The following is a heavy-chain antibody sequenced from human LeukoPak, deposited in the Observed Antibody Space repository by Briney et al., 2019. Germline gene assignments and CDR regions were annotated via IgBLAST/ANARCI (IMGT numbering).Heavy chain of an antibody. CDR1: GFTFSSNW. CDR2: IKQDGSEK. J-gene: IGHJ6*03. CDR3: ARCFLGGSYYYYMDV. D-gene: IGHD3-16*01. Sequence: GGSLRLSCAASGFTFSSNWMSWVRQAPGKGLEWVANIKQDGSEKYYVDSVKGRFTISRDNAKNSLYLQMNSLRAEDTAVYYCARCFLGGSYYYYMDVWGKGTTVTVSS. V-gene: IGHV3-7*01.